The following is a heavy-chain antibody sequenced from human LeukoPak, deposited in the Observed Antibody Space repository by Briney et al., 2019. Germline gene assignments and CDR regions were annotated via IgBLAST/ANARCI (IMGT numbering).Heavy chain of an antibody. CDR1: GGSFSGYY. CDR3: ARSRVWGSYRHTDNFDY. J-gene: IGHJ4*02. CDR2: INHSGST. V-gene: IGHV4-34*01. Sequence: NPSETLSLTCAVYGGSFSGYYWSWIRQPPGKGLEWIGEINHSGSTNYNPSLKSRVTISVDTSKNQFSLKLSSVTAADTAVYYCARSRVWGSYRHTDNFDYWGQGTLVTVSS. D-gene: IGHD3-16*02.